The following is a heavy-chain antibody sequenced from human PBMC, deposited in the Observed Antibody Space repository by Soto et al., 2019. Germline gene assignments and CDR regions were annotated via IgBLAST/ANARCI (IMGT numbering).Heavy chain of an antibody. Sequence: PGDSLRLSCASFAFTFSSYALHWLRQAPEKGLEWVAVISYDGSNKYYADSVKGRFTISRDNSKNTLYLQMNSLRAEDTAVYYCARDPTTFYGDYPPDYWGQGTLVTVSS. D-gene: IGHD4-17*01. J-gene: IGHJ4*02. CDR2: ISYDGSNK. CDR1: AFTFSSYA. CDR3: ARDPTTFYGDYPPDY. V-gene: IGHV3-30-3*01.